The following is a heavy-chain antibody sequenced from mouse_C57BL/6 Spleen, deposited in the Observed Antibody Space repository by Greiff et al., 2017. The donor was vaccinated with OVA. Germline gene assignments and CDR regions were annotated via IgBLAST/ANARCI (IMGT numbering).Heavy chain of an antibody. J-gene: IGHJ2*01. CDR1: GYTFTSYW. Sequence: QVQLQQPGAELVRPGSSVKLSCKASGYTFTSYWMDWVKQRPGQGLEWIGNIYPSDSETHYNQKFKDKATLTVDKSSSTAYMQLSILTSEDSAVYYCARSWGNYRDYWGQGTTLTVSS. CDR2: IYPSDSET. V-gene: IGHV1-61*01. CDR3: ARSWGNYRDY.